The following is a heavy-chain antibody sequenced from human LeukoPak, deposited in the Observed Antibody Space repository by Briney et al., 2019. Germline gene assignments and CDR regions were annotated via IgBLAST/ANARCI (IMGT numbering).Heavy chain of an antibody. CDR3: AREGYGGSYSYYFDY. D-gene: IGHD1-26*01. CDR2: ISSSGSTI. Sequence: GGSLRLSCAGSGFTFSSYWMSWVRQAPGKGLEWVSYISSSGSTIYYADSVKGRFTISRDNAKNSLYLQMNSLRAEDTAVYYCAREGYGGSYSYYFDYWGQGTLVTVSS. V-gene: IGHV3-48*04. CDR1: GFTFSSYW. J-gene: IGHJ4*02.